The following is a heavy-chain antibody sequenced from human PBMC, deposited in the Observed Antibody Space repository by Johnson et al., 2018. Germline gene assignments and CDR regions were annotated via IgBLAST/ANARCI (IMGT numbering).Heavy chain of an antibody. CDR2: IIPIVATA. Sequence: QVQLVQSGAEVKKPGASVKVSCKASGYTFTSYYMHWVRQAPGQGLEWMGGIIPIVATANYAQKFQGRVTITADESSSTVYMELSSLRSDDTAVYYCAIGREMASIYWYFDLWGRGTLVTVSS. J-gene: IGHJ2*01. CDR3: AIGREMASIYWYFDL. V-gene: IGHV1-69*13. CDR1: GYTFTSYY. D-gene: IGHD5-24*01.